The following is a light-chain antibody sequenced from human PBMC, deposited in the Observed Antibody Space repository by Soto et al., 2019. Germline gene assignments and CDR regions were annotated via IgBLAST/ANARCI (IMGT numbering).Light chain of an antibody. CDR2: KDS. CDR1: ALSNQY. CDR3: QSAHSSGTPYV. V-gene: IGLV3-25*03. Sequence: SYELTQPPSVSVSPGQTARITCSGDALSNQYGYWYQQKPGQAPVLVIYKDSERPSGIPERFSGSTSGTTVTLTISGVQAEDEADYYCQSAHSSGTPYVFGTGTKVTVL. J-gene: IGLJ1*01.